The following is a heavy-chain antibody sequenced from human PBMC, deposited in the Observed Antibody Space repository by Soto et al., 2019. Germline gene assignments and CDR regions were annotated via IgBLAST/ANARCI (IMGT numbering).Heavy chain of an antibody. Sequence: ESGGGLVQPGGSLRLSCAASGFTFSSYSMNWVRQAPGKGLEWVSYISSSSSTIYYADSVKGRFTISRDNAKNSLYLQMNSLRAEDTAVYYCARDFAHSSGWYGDFDYWGQGTLVTVSS. CDR2: ISSSSSTI. CDR3: ARDFAHSSGWYGDFDY. J-gene: IGHJ4*02. V-gene: IGHV3-48*01. D-gene: IGHD6-19*01. CDR1: GFTFSSYS.